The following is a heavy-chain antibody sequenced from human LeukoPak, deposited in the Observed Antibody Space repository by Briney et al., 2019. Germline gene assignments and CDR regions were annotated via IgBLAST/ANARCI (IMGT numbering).Heavy chain of an antibody. J-gene: IGHJ5*02. D-gene: IGHD2-21*01. Sequence: SETLSLTCAVYGGSFSGYYWSWIRQPPGKGLEWIGEINHSGSTNYNPSLKSRVTISVDTSKNQFSLKLSSVTAADTAVYYCARAYCGGDCYPINWFGPWGQGTLVTVSS. CDR2: INHSGST. CDR1: GGSFSGYY. V-gene: IGHV4-34*01. CDR3: ARAYCGGDCYPINWFGP.